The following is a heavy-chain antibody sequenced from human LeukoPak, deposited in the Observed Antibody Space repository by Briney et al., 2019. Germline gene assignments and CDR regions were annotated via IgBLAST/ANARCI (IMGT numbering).Heavy chain of an antibody. D-gene: IGHD6-13*01. Sequence: PGGSLRLSCAASGFTFSSYEMNWVRQAPGKGLEWVSYISSSGSTIYYADSVKGRFTISRHNSKNTLYLQMNSLRAEDTAVYYCARAGVAASYFDYWGQGTLVTVSS. CDR2: ISSSGSTI. J-gene: IGHJ4*02. CDR3: ARAGVAASYFDY. CDR1: GFTFSSYE. V-gene: IGHV3-48*03.